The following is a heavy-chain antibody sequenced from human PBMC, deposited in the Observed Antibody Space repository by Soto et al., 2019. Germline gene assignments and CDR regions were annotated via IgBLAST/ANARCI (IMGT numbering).Heavy chain of an antibody. D-gene: IGHD1-26*01. CDR3: ANVVEWGDKDDY. Sequence: SVKVSCKASGGTFSPYAIHWVRQAPGRGLEWMGPIIHGIGSANYAQKFQGRLRITADVSARTVYMEMSSLTSEDTAMYFCANVVEWGDKDDYWRQGTLVTVSS. J-gene: IGHJ4*02. CDR1: GGTFSPYA. V-gene: IGHV1-69*13. CDR2: IIHGIGSA.